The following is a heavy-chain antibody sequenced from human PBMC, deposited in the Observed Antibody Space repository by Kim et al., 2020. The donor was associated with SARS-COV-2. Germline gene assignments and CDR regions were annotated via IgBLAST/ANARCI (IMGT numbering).Heavy chain of an antibody. CDR1: GFTFSSYS. D-gene: IGHD6-13*01. CDR3: ARGAVSSSRRPFRDY. V-gene: IGHV3-48*02. CDR2: ISSSSSTI. J-gene: IGHJ4*02. Sequence: GGSLRLSCAASGFTFSSYSMNWVRQAPGKGLEWVSYISSSSSTIYYADSVKGRFTISRDNAKNSLYLQMNSLRDEDTAVYYCARGAVSSSRRPFRDYWGQGTLVTVSS.